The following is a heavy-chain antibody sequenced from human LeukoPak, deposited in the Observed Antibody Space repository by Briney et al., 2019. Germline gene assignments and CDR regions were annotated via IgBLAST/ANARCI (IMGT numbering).Heavy chain of an antibody. V-gene: IGHV3-15*01. J-gene: IGHJ5*02. CDR1: GFTFSSYS. CDR2: IKTKTDGGTT. D-gene: IGHD2-8*01. Sequence: GGSLRLSCAASGFTFSSYSMSWVRQAPGKGLEWVGRIKTKTDGGTTDYAAPVKGRFTISRDDSKTTLYLQMNSLKTEDTAVYYCTTATLGYCINGVCERFDPWGQGTLVTVSS. CDR3: TTATLGYCINGVCERFDP.